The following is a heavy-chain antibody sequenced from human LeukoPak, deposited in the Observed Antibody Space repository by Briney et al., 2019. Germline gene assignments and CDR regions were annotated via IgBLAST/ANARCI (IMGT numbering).Heavy chain of an antibody. J-gene: IGHJ4*02. V-gene: IGHV4-39*01. Sequence: SETLSLTCTVSGDSISSSSYCWGWIRQPPGTGLEWIGSIYYSGSTYYNPSLKSRVTISVDTSKNQFSLKLSSVTAADTAVYYCARQVFADSSGWPFDYWGQGTLVTVSS. CDR3: ARQVFADSSGWPFDY. CDR2: IYYSGST. CDR1: GDSISSSSYC. D-gene: IGHD6-19*01.